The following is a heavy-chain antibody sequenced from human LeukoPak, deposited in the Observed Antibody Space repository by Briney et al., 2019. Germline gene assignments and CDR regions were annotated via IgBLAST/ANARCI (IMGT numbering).Heavy chain of an antibody. Sequence: PSETLSLTCTVSGGSISSSSYYWGWIRQPPGKGLEWIGNIYYSGSTYYNPSLKSRVTISVDTSKNQFSLKLSSVTAADTAVYYCARGGCSSTSCYDAPFDYWGQGTLVTVSS. CDR1: GGSISSSSYY. V-gene: IGHV4-39*01. J-gene: IGHJ4*02. CDR3: ARGGCSSTSCYDAPFDY. D-gene: IGHD2-2*01. CDR2: IYYSGST.